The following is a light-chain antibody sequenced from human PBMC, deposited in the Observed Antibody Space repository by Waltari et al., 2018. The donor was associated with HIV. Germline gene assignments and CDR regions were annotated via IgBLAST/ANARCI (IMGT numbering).Light chain of an antibody. CDR3: QQYNSWPLT. J-gene: IGKJ3*01. CDR1: QSVSTN. CDR2: GAS. V-gene: IGKV3-15*01. Sequence: SQSVSTNLAWYQQKPGQPPRLLIYGASARATDGPARFSGSGSGTEFNLTIAALRSEDLAVYFCQQYNSWPLTFGPGSKVNIK.